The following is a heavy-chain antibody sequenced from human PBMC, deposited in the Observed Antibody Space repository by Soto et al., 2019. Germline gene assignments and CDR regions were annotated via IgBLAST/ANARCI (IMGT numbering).Heavy chain of an antibody. J-gene: IGHJ4*02. CDR3: ARTIYGVATYYFDY. Sequence: ASVKVSCKASGYTFTSFDINWVRQATGQGLEWMGWMSPSSGTTGFVQKFQGRVTVTRDTSISAAYMEVTSLTSEDTAVYYCARTIYGVATYYFDYWGQGTLVTVSS. V-gene: IGHV1-8*01. CDR1: GYTFTSFD. D-gene: IGHD3-3*01. CDR2: MSPSSGTT.